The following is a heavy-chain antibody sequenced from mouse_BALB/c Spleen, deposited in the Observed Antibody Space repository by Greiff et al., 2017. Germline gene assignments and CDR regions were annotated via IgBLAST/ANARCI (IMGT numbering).Heavy chain of an antibody. CDR1: GFNIKDYY. CDR2: IDPENGDT. V-gene: IGHV14-4*02. J-gene: IGHJ1*01. Sequence: VHVKQSGAELVRSGASVKLSCTASGFNIKDYYMHWVKQRPEQGLEWIGWIDPENGDTEYAPKFQGKATMTADTSSNTAYLQLSSLTSEDTAVYYCNARPRTYFDVWGAGTTGTVSA. CDR3: NARPRTYFDV.